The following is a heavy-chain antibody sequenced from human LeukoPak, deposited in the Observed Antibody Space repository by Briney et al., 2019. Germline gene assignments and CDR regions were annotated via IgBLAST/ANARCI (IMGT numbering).Heavy chain of an antibody. D-gene: IGHD3-10*01. CDR3: AKWPEVLLWFGDGDV. CDR2: ISGSGGST. CDR1: GFTFSSYA. J-gene: IGHJ6*04. V-gene: IGHV3-23*01. Sequence: PGGSLRLSCAASGFTFSSYAMSWVRQAPGKGLEWVSAISGSGGSTYYADSVKGRFTISRDNSKNTLYLQMNSLRAEDTAVYYCAKWPEVLLWFGDGDVWGKGTTVTVSS.